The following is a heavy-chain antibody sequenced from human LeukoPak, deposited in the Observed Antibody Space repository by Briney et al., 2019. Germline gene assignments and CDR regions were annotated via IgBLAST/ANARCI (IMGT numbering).Heavy chain of an antibody. CDR1: RYTFSNYD. CDR3: ARDLTPAAKYNPFFQH. D-gene: IGHD1-1*01. J-gene: IGHJ1*01. Sequence: ASVKVSCKASRYTFSNYDINWVRQATGQGLEWMGIINPSGGSTSYAQKFQGRVTMTRDTSTSTVYMELSSLRSEDTAVYYCARDLTPAAKYNPFFQHWGQGTLVTVSS. CDR2: INPSGGST. V-gene: IGHV1-46*01.